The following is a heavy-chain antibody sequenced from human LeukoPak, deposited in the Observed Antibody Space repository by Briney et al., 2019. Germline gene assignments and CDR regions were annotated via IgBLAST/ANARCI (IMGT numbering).Heavy chain of an antibody. CDR3: ARVGYGDYVWIPAYLDY. CDR1: GFTFSSYW. CDR2: ISTDGSNT. D-gene: IGHD4-17*01. J-gene: IGHJ4*02. V-gene: IGHV3-74*01. Sequence: GGSLRLSCGASGFTFSSYWMHWVRQAPGKGLVWVSRISTDGSNTNYADSVKGRFTISRDNAKNTLYLQMNSLRAEDTAVYYCARVGYGDYVWIPAYLDYWGQGTLVTVSS.